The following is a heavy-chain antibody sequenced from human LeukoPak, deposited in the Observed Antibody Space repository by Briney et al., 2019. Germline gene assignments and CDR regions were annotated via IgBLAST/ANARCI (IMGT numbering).Heavy chain of an antibody. Sequence: TSETLSLTCALYGRSFSGYYWSWIRHPTGKGLEWIGEINHSGRTNYHPSLKSRVTISVDTSKNQFSLKLRSVPAADTAVYDGARSYGRGSGARKYYYCYGMDVWGQGTTVTVSS. V-gene: IGHV4-34*01. D-gene: IGHD3-10*02. CDR2: INHSGRT. CDR3: ARSYGRGSGARKYYYCYGMDV. CDR1: GRSFSGYY. J-gene: IGHJ6*02.